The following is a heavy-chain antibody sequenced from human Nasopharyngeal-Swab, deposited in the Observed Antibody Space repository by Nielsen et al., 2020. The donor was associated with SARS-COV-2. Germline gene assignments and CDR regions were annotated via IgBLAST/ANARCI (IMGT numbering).Heavy chain of an antibody. CDR2: IRSKGNNYAT. J-gene: IGHJ4*02. D-gene: IGHD2-21*02. Sequence: GGSLRLSCAASGFTFSDSAIHWVHQASGEGLEWVARIRSKGNNYATAYSASVKGRFIIFRDNPTNTAYLQMNSLKTEDTAVYYCTRCGGGCYSGRDYWGQGTLVTVSS. CDR1: GFTFSDSA. CDR3: TRCGGGCYSGRDY. V-gene: IGHV3-73*01.